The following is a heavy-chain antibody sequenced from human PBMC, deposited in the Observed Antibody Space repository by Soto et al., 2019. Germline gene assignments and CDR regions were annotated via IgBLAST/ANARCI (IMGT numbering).Heavy chain of an antibody. J-gene: IGHJ4*02. CDR3: ARDYARGWCQF. V-gene: IGHV3-30*03. Sequence: QVKLVESGGGVVQPGTSLRLSCTASGFDFSNSGIQWVRQTPGKGLEWVALISFDGGKYYVDSVKGRFTISRDNPTNTVDLQMNRLRPEDTGGYYCARDYARGWCQFWGQGTLVTVS. CDR2: ISFDGGK. CDR1: GFDFSNSG. D-gene: IGHD2-8*02.